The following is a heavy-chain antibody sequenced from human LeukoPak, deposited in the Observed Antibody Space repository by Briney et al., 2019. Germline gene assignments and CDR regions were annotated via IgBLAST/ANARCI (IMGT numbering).Heavy chain of an antibody. Sequence: ASVKVSCKASGYTFTSYAMNWVRQAPGQGLEWMGWINTNTGNPTYAQGFTGRFVFSLDTSVSTAYLQISSLKAEDTAVYYCARVEQLEWELLANFDYWGQGTLVTVSS. V-gene: IGHV7-4-1*02. CDR2: INTNTGNP. CDR3: ARVEQLEWELLANFDY. CDR1: GYTFTSYA. J-gene: IGHJ4*02. D-gene: IGHD1-26*01.